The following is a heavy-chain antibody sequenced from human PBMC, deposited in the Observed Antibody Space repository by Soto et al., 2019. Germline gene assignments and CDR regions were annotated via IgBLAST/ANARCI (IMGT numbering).Heavy chain of an antibody. D-gene: IGHD3-10*01. CDR2: ISCDGSNK. V-gene: IGHV3-30-3*01. CDR3: ARDRATMVRGVIITGLYYYYYYGMDV. J-gene: IGHJ6*02. CDR1: GFTFSSYA. Sequence: GGSLRLSCAASGFTFSSYAMHWVRQAPGKGLEWVAVISCDGSNKYYADSVKGRFTISRDNSKNTLYLQMNSLRAEDTAVYYCARDRATMVRGVIITGLYYYYYYGMDVWGQETTVTVSS.